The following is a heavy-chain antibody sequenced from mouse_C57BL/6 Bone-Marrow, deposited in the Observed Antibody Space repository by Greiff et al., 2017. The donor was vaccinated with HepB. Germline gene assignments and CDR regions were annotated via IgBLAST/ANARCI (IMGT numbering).Heavy chain of an antibody. CDR3: ARSDGSSHFDY. CDR1: GYTFTSYW. D-gene: IGHD1-1*01. J-gene: IGHJ2*01. CDR2: IYPSDSET. Sequence: QVQLQQPGAELVRPGSSVKLSCKASGYTFTSYWMDWVKQRPGQGLEWIGNIYPSDSETHYNQKFKDKATLTVDKSSRTACMQISSLTSEDSAVYYCARSDGSSHFDYWGQGTTLTVSS. V-gene: IGHV1-61*01.